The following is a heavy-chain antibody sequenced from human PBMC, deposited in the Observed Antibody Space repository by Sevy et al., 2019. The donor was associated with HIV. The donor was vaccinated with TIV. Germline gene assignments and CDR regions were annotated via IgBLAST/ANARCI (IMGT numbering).Heavy chain of an antibody. J-gene: IGHJ6*02. D-gene: IGHD3-3*01. CDR3: ATTPDCGVVIPTGVIDV. CDR1: GFTFSSYA. Sequence: GGSLRLSCVASGFTFSSYAMSWVRQAPGKGLEWVSAIGGSGGSTYYEDSVKRRFTISIDNYKNTLYQQMYRLIAEDTAVYYYATTPDCGVVIPTGVIDVWGQGTTVTVSS. V-gene: IGHV3-23*01. CDR2: IGGSGGST.